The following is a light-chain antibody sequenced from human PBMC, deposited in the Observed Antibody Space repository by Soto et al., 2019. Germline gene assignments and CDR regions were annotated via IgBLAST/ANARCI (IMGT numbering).Light chain of an antibody. CDR2: EVS. CDR1: SSDVGGYNY. Sequence: QCVLTQPPSASGSPGQSVTISCTGTSSDVGGYNYVSWYQQHPGNAPKLMIYEVSKRPSGVPDRFSGSKSGNTASLTVSGLQAEDEADYYCSSYAGSNSYVFGTGTEDTVL. J-gene: IGLJ1*01. CDR3: SSYAGSNSYV. V-gene: IGLV2-8*01.